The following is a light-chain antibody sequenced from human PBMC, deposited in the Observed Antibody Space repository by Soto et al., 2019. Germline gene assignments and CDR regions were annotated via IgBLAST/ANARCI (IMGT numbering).Light chain of an antibody. CDR3: AAWDDSLSGVV. J-gene: IGLJ2*01. CDR1: SSNIGSNY. V-gene: IGLV1-47*01. Sequence: QAVVTQPPSASGTPGQRVTISCSGSSSNIGSNYVYWYQQLPGTAPKLLIYRNNQRPSGVPDRFSGSKSGTSASLAISGLRSEDEADYYSAAWDDSLSGVVFGGGTKVTVL. CDR2: RNN.